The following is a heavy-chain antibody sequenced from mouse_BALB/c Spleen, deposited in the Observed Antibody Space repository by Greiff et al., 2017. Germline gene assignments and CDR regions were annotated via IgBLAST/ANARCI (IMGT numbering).Heavy chain of an antibody. D-gene: IGHD1-1*01. CDR3: ARSYYYGSRGYFDV. CDR2: IDPANGNT. J-gene: IGHJ1*01. CDR1: GFNIKDTY. V-gene: IGHV14-3*02. Sequence: EVKLMESGAELVKPGASVKLSCTASGFNIKDTYMHWVKQRPEQGLEWIGRIDPANGNTKYDPKFQGKATITADTSSNTAYLQLSSLTSEDTAVYYCARSYYYGSRGYFDVWGAGTTVTVSS.